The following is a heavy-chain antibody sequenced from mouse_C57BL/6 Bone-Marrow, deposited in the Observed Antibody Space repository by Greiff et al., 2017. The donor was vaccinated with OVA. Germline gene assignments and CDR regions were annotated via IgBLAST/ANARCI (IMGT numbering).Heavy chain of an antibody. V-gene: IGHV5-12*01. J-gene: IGHJ2*01. CDR3: ARTSGYYLFDY. CDR1: GFTFSDYY. Sequence: VQLKESGGGLVQPGGSLKLSCAASGFTFSDYYMYWVRQTPEKRLEWVAYISNGGGSTYYPDTVKGRFTISRDNAKNTLYLQMSRLKSEDTAMYYCARTSGYYLFDYWGQGTTLTVSS. D-gene: IGHD2-3*01. CDR2: ISNGGGST.